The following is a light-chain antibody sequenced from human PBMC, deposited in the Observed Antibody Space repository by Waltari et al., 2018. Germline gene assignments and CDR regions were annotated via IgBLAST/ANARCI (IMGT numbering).Light chain of an antibody. J-gene: IGKJ1*01. V-gene: IGKV1-39*01. CDR3: QQSYSTPRT. CDR2: ATS. Sequence: IQLTQSPSSLSASVGDRVTITCRASQGIRSWLSWYQQKPGKAPKLLIYATSNLQSGVPSRFSGSGSGTEFTLTISSLQPEDFATYYCQQSYSTPRTFGQGTKVEIK. CDR1: QGIRSW.